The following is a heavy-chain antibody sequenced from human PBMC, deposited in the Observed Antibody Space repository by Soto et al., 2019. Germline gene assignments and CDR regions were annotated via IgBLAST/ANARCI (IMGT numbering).Heavy chain of an antibody. J-gene: IGHJ4*02. CDR2: ISAYNGNT. CDR3: ARDPPPPDY. CDR1: GYTFASYA. V-gene: IGHV1-18*01. Sequence: GASVKVSCKASGYTFASYAISWMRQAPGQGLEWMGWISAYNGNTNYAQKLQGRVTMTTDTSTSTAYMELRSLRSDDKAVYYCARDPPPPDYWGQGTLVTVSS.